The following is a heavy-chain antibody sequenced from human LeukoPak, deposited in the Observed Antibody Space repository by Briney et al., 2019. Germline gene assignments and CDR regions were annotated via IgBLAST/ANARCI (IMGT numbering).Heavy chain of an antibody. V-gene: IGHV4-59*08. D-gene: IGHD3-22*01. J-gene: IGHJ6*02. Sequence: SETLSLTCTVSGGSISSYYWSWIRQPPGEGLEWIGYIYYSGSTNYNPSLKSRVTISVDTSKNQFSLKLSSVTAADTAVYYCARGQGYYDGSYGMDVWGQGTTVTVSS. CDR2: IYYSGST. CDR1: GGSISSYY. CDR3: ARGQGYYDGSYGMDV.